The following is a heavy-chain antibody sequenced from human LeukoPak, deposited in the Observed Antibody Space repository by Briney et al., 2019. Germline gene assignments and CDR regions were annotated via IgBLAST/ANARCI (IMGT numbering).Heavy chain of an antibody. CDR2: IRKDGGAK. J-gene: IGHJ4*02. CDR3: ASSHDSNGND. CDR1: GFPFSTYW. Sequence: GSLRLSCAASGFPFSTYWMAWVRQAPGKGLDWVANIRKDGGAKFYAASVKGRFIISRDNAKNSLYLQMNNLRDEDTAVYYCASSHDSNGNDWGQGTLVTV. V-gene: IGHV3-7*01. D-gene: IGHD3-22*01.